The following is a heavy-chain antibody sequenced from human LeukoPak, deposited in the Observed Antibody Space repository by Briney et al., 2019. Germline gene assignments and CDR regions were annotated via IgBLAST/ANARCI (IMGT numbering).Heavy chain of an antibody. V-gene: IGHV1-8*02. D-gene: IGHD4-17*01. J-gene: IGHJ5*02. CDR2: INPNSGNT. CDR1: GYTFTGYY. Sequence: ASVKVSCKASGYTFTGYYMHWVRQAPGQGLEWMGWINPNSGNTGYAQTFQGRVTMTSNTSISTAYMELSSLRSEDTAVYYCARKGNDYGDYRTTGFDPWGQGTLVTVSS. CDR3: ARKGNDYGDYRTTGFDP.